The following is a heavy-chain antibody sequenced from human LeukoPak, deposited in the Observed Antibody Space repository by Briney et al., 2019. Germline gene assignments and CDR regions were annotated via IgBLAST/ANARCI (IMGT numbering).Heavy chain of an antibody. Sequence: GGSLRLSCAASGFAFSTSWMAWVRQAPGKGLEWVANIEGDGSRTNYVDSVKGRFTISRDNAKNSLYLQMNSLRAEDTAVYYCAKVVSYYYDSSGYYQDYWGQGTLVTVSS. CDR2: IEGDGSRT. V-gene: IGHV3-7*05. CDR1: GFAFSTSW. J-gene: IGHJ4*02. CDR3: AKVVSYYYDSSGYYQDY. D-gene: IGHD3-22*01.